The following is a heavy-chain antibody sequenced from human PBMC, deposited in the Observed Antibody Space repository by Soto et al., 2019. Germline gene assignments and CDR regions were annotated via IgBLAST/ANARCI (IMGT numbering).Heavy chain of an antibody. CDR2: IYYSGST. CDR3: ARAVRYDSSGYDY. V-gene: IGHV4-30-4*01. J-gene: IGHJ4*02. CDR1: GGSISSGDYY. Sequence: SETLSLTCTVSGGSISSGDYYWSWIRQPPGKGLEWIGYIYYSGSTYYNPSLKSRVTISVDTSKNQFSLKLSSVTAADTAVYYCARAVRYDSSGYDYWGQGTLVTVSS. D-gene: IGHD3-22*01.